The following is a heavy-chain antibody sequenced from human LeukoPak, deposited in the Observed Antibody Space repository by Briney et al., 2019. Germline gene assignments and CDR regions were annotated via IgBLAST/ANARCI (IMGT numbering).Heavy chain of an antibody. CDR2: MNPNSGNT. CDR1: GYTFTSYG. CDR3: ARAPPRYVWGSYRSSDY. J-gene: IGHJ4*02. D-gene: IGHD3-16*02. V-gene: IGHV1-8*02. Sequence: VASVKVSCKASGYTFTSYGISWVRQATGQGLEWMGWMNPNSGNTGYAQKFQGRVTMTRNTSISTAYMELSSLRSEDTAVYYCARAPPRYVWGSYRSSDYWGQGTLVTVSS.